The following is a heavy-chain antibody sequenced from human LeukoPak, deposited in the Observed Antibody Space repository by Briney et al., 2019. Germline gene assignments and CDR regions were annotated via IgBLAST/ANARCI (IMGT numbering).Heavy chain of an antibody. CDR3: TYSSSWRPFDY. V-gene: IGHV4-39*07. Sequence: SETLSLTCTVSGGSISSSSYYWGWIRQPPGKGLEWIGSIYYSGSTYYNPSLKSRVTISVDTSKNQFSLKLSSVTAADTAVYYCTYSSSWRPFDYWGQGTLVTVSS. J-gene: IGHJ4*02. D-gene: IGHD6-13*01. CDR2: IYYSGST. CDR1: GGSISSSSYY.